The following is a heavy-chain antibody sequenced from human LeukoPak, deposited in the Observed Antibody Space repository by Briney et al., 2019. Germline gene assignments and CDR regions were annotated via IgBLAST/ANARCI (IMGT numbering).Heavy chain of an antibody. CDR2: VSGSGGRT. D-gene: IGHD5-12*01. CDR3: AKGSRYNSGLLHYMDV. V-gene: IGHV3-23*01. Sequence: PGGSLRLSCAASGFTFNNYAMSWVRQAPGKGLEWVSGVSGSGGRTNYVDSVKGRFTIPRDNSKNTVHLQLESLRVEDTAVYYCAKGSRYNSGLLHYMDVWGKGTTVTVSS. CDR1: GFTFNNYA. J-gene: IGHJ6*03.